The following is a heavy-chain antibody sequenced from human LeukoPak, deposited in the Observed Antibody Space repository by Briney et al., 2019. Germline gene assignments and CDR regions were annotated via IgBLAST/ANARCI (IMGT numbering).Heavy chain of an antibody. J-gene: IGHJ4*02. CDR3: AGDYGGKHY. D-gene: IGHD4-23*01. CDR1: GGTFSSYA. CDR2: IIPIFGTA. Sequence: SVTVSFKASGGTFSSYAISWVRQAPGQGLEWMGGIIPIFGTANYAQKFQGRVTITADKSTSTAYMELSSLRSEDTAVYYCAGDYGGKHYWGQGTLVTVSS. V-gene: IGHV1-69*06.